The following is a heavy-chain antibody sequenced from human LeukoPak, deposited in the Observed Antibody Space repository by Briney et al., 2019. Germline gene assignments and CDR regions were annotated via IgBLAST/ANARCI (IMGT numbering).Heavy chain of an antibody. Sequence: GGSLRLSCAASGFTVSSNYMSWVRQAPGKGLEWVANIKQDGSDEYYVDSVKGRFTISRDNAKNSLYLQMNSLRAEDTAVYYCARGEQWLVVYYYYYMDVWGKGTTVTVSS. V-gene: IGHV3-7*01. CDR3: ARGEQWLVVYYYYYMDV. CDR1: GFTVSSNY. J-gene: IGHJ6*03. CDR2: IKQDGSDE. D-gene: IGHD6-19*01.